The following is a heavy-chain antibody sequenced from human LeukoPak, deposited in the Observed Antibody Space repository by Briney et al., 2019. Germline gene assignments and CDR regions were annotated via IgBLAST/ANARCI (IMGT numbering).Heavy chain of an antibody. CDR2: INSDRSSP. V-gene: IGHV3-74*01. Sequence: GGSLRLSCGACGFTFSIYWMLWVRQAPGKGVVCFSSINSDRSSPSSADSVKGRFTISRGHAKNTLCMQMIILRAEDTAVYYCARDYRGDAFDTWGQGTMVTVSS. CDR3: ARDYRGDAFDT. J-gene: IGHJ3*02. CDR1: GFTFSIYW. D-gene: IGHD1-26*01.